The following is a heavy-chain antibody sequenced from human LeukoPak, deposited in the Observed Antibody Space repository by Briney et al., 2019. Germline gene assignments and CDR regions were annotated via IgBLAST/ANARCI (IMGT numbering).Heavy chain of an antibody. D-gene: IGHD3-3*01. CDR1: GFTFSSYA. J-gene: IGHJ5*02. CDR3: AKSRDFWSGSNNWFDA. V-gene: IGHV3-23*01. Sequence: PGGSPRLSCAASGFTFSSYAMSWVRQAPGKGLEWVSAISGSGGSTYYADSVKGRFTISRDNSKNTLYLQMNSLRAEDTAVYYCAKSRDFWSGSNNWFDAWGQGTLVTVSS. CDR2: ISGSGGST.